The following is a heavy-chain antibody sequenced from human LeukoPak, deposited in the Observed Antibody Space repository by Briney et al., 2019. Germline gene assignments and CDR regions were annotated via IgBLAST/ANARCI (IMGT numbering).Heavy chain of an antibody. CDR1: GFTLSTYN. V-gene: IGHV3-48*04. CDR2: ISSGSTTI. J-gene: IGHJ4*02. CDR3: TRVGYIDEGIDY. D-gene: IGHD5-24*01. Sequence: GGSLRLSCAASGFTLSTYNMNWVRQAPGKGLEWVSYISSGSTTIYYADSVRGRFTISRDNAKNSLYLQMNSLRAEDTAIYYCTRVGYIDEGIDYWGQGTLVTVSS.